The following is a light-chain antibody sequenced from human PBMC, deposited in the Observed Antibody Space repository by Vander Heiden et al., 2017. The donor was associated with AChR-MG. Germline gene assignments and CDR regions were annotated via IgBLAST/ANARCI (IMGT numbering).Light chain of an antibody. CDR1: SANIGSNH. J-gene: IGLJ2*01. CDR3: AAWDDSMNGVV. V-gene: IGLV1-44*01. Sequence: QSMLTQPPSTSGTPGHRVTISCSGSSANIGSNHVSWYQKVPGTAPKLLIYSKNQRPSGVPDRFSGSKSGSSPSLAISGLQSEDEADYYCAAWDDSMNGVVFGGGTKVTVL. CDR2: SKN.